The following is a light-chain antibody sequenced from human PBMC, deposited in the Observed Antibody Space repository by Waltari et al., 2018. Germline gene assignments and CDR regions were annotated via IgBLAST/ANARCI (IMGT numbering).Light chain of an antibody. V-gene: IGKV1-5*03. Sequence: DIQMTQSPSPLSASLGDRVTITCRASQSISSWLAWYQQKPGKAPKLLIYKASSLESGVPSRFSGSGSGTEFTLTISSLQPDDFATYYCQQYNSYPLTFGGGTKVEIK. CDR3: QQYNSYPLT. J-gene: IGKJ4*01. CDR1: QSISSW. CDR2: KAS.